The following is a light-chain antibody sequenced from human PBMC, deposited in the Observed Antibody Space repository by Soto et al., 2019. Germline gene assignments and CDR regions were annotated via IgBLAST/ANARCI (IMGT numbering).Light chain of an antibody. J-gene: IGKJ3*01. CDR2: GTS. Sequence: IVLTQSPGTLSLSPGERATLTCRASQPITSFYLAGYQQKPGQAPRLLIYGTSTRATGIPDRFSGSGSGTDFTLTIRKLEPEDFAVYYCQQFGGSPPRFTFGPGTKVEVK. CDR3: QQFGGSPPRFT. CDR1: QPITSFY. V-gene: IGKV3-20*01.